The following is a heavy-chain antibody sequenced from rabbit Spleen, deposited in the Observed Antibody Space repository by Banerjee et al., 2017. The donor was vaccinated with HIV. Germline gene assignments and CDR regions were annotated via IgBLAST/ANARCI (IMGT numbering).Heavy chain of an antibody. V-gene: IGHV1S40*01. CDR3: ARDLTDAIGLNFGW. CDR2: IAGSSSGFT. D-gene: IGHD4-1*01. CDR1: GFSFSSSDY. Sequence: QSLEESGGDLVKPGASLTLTCKASGFSFSSSDYMCWVRQAPGKGLEWISCIAGSSSGFTYSATWAKGRFTISRTSSTTVTLRMTSLTAADTATYFCARDLTDAIGLNFGWWGQGTLVTVS. J-gene: IGHJ4*01.